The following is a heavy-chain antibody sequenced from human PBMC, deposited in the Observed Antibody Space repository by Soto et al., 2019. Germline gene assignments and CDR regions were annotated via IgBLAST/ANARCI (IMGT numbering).Heavy chain of an antibody. D-gene: IGHD6-6*01. CDR1: GFTFSSYW. J-gene: IGHJ6*03. Sequence: GGSLRLSCAASGFTFSSYWMSWVRQAPGKGLEWVANIKQDGSEKHYVDSVKGRFTISRDNAKNSLYLQMNSLRAEDTAVYYCAGNPLSIAAPIYYYYMDVWGKGTTVTVSS. V-gene: IGHV3-7*01. CDR2: IKQDGSEK. CDR3: AGNPLSIAAPIYYYYMDV.